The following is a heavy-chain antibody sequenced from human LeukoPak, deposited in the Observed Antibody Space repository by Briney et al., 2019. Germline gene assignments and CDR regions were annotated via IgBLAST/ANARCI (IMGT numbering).Heavy chain of an antibody. Sequence: PSETLSLTCTVSGGSISSYYWSWIRQPAGKGLEWIGRIYTSGSTNYNPSLKSRVTMSVDTSKNQFSLKLSSVTAADSAVSYCARDTAMAPDYYFDYWGQGTLVTVSS. CDR2: IYTSGST. V-gene: IGHV4-4*07. CDR3: ARDTAMAPDYYFDY. CDR1: GGSISSYY. J-gene: IGHJ4*02. D-gene: IGHD5-18*01.